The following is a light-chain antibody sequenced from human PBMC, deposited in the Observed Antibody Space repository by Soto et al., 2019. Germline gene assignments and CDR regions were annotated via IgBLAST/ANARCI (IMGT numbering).Light chain of an antibody. Sequence: DIQMTQSPSSVSASVGDRVTITCRASQGISNWLAWYQQKPGKAPNLLIYGASNLQSGVPSRFSGSGSGTDFTLTFSSLQPEDFATYYCQQSNSFPFTFGQGTRLDIK. CDR1: QGISNW. CDR2: GAS. CDR3: QQSNSFPFT. J-gene: IGKJ2*01. V-gene: IGKV1-12*01.